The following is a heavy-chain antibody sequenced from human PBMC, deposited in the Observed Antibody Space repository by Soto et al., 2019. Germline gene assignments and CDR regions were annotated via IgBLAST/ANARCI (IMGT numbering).Heavy chain of an antibody. CDR1: GGSISVYY. Sequence: PSETLSLTCTVSGGSISVYYWSWIRQPPGKGLEWIGYIYYSGSTNYNPSLKSRVTISVDTSKNQFSLKLSSVTAADTAVYYCARGGWRHIDYWGQGTLVTVPQ. J-gene: IGHJ4*02. CDR3: ARGGWRHIDY. V-gene: IGHV4-59*08. CDR2: IYYSGST. D-gene: IGHD3-3*01.